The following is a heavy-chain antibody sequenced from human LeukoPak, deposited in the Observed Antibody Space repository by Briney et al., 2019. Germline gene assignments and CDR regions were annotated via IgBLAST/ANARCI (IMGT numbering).Heavy chain of an antibody. CDR1: GLTFSAYG. V-gene: IGHV3-23*01. D-gene: IGHD2-21*02. CDR2: ITYSSGNT. J-gene: IGHJ4*02. Sequence: GGSLRLSCAASGLTFSAYGMSWFRQAPGKGREWVSAITYSSGNTYYADSVKGRFTISRDNSKNTLYLQMNSLRAEDTALYYCAKDGIGCGGDCYSDYWGQGTLVTVSS. CDR3: AKDGIGCGGDCYSDY.